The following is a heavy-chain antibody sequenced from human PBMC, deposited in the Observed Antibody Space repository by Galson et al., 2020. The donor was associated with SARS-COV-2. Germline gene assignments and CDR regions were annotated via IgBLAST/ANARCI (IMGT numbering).Heavy chain of an antibody. CDR1: GFTFSSYG. Sequence: GGSLRLSCAASGFTFSSYGMHWVRQAPGKGLEWVAFIRYDGSNKYYADSVKGRFTISRDNSKNTLYLQMNSLRAEDTAVYYCAKVVPAATTYYYDYYMDVWGKGTTVTVSS. CDR3: AKVVPAATTYYYDYYMDV. V-gene: IGHV3-30*02. J-gene: IGHJ6*03. D-gene: IGHD2-2*01. CDR2: IRYDGSNK.